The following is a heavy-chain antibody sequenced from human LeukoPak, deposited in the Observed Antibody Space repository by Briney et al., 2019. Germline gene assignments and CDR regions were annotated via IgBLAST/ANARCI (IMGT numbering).Heavy chain of an antibody. J-gene: IGHJ4*02. CDR2: ISYDGSNK. CDR1: GFTFSSYA. D-gene: IGHD3-9*01. V-gene: IGHV3-30-3*01. Sequence: GGSPRLSCAASGFTFSSYAMHWVRQAPGKGLEWVAVISYDGSNKYYADSVKGRFTISRDNSKNTLYLQMNSLRAEDTAVYYCAKDRKDYDILTGYYHRFDYWGQGTLVTVSS. CDR3: AKDRKDYDILTGYYHRFDY.